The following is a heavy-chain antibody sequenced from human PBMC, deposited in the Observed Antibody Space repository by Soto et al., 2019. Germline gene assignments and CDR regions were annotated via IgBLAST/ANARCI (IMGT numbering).Heavy chain of an antibody. V-gene: IGHV3-11*01. D-gene: IGHD2-2*01. CDR1: GFTFSDYY. CDR3: ARDRGTTSSYYYYMDV. Sequence: PGGSLRLSCAASGFTFSDYYMSWIRQAPGKGLEWVSYISSSGSTIYYADSVKGRFTISRDNAKNSLYLQMNSLRAEDTAVYYCARDRGTTSSYYYYMDVWGRGTTVTVSS. J-gene: IGHJ6*03. CDR2: ISSSGSTI.